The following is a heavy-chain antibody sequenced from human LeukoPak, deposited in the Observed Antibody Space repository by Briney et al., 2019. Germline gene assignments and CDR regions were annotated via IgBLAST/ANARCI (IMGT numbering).Heavy chain of an antibody. D-gene: IGHD3-9*01. CDR1: GDSISSYY. CDR3: ASLYYDILTGYYN. Sequence: KPSETLSLTCTVSGDSISSYYWGWIRQPPGKGLEWIGSIYYSGSTYYNPSLKSRVTISVDTSKNQFSLKLSSVTAADTAVYYCASLYYDILTGYYNWGQGTLVTVSS. CDR2: IYYSGST. V-gene: IGHV4-39*01. J-gene: IGHJ4*02.